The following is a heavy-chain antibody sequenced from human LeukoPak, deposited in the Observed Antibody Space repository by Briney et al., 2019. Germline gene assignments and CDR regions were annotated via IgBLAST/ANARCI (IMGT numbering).Heavy chain of an antibody. J-gene: IGHJ4*02. Sequence: PGGSLRLSCAASGFPFSSYAMHWVRQAPGKGLEWVAVISYDGSNKYYADSVKGRFTISRDNAKNSLYLQMNSLRAEDTAVYYCARSYTGYDLWGQGTLVTVSS. D-gene: IGHD5-12*01. V-gene: IGHV3-30-3*01. CDR2: ISYDGSNK. CDR3: ARSYTGYDL. CDR1: GFPFSSYA.